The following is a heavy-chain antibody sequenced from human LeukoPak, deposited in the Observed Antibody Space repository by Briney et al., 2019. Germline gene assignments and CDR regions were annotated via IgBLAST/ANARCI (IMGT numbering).Heavy chain of an antibody. CDR1: GFSFSSAW. J-gene: IGHJ5*02. CDR3: ATDFYDST. V-gene: IGHV3-15*07. D-gene: IGHD3-22*01. Sequence: GGSLRLSCVVSGFSFSSAWMNWVRQAPGKGLEWVGRIRSNSDGGTIDYAAPVKGRFTLSRDDSKTTLYLQMNSLQTEDTAVYYCATDFYDSTWGQGTLVTVSS. CDR2: IRSNSDGGTI.